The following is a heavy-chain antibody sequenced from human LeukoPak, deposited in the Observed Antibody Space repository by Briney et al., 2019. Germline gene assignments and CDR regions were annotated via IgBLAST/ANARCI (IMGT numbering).Heavy chain of an antibody. CDR1: GFTFSSYW. J-gene: IGHJ4*02. V-gene: IGHV3-7*03. CDR3: ARDQPHDILTFDYFDY. CDR2: IKQDGSEK. D-gene: IGHD3-9*01. Sequence: PGGSLRLSCAASGFTFSSYWMSWVRQAPGKGLEWVANIKQDGSEKYYVDSVKGRFTISRDNAKNSLYLQMNSLRAEDTAVYYSARDQPHDILTFDYFDYWGQGTLVTVSS.